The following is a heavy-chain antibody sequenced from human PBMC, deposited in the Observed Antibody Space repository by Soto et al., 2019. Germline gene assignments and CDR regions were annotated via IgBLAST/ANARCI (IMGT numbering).Heavy chain of an antibody. CDR2: IYFTGIT. J-gene: IGHJ5*02. CDR1: SGSLSSGGYY. D-gene: IGHD3-10*01. V-gene: IGHV4-31*03. Sequence: SLTCTVSSGSLSSGGYYWNLIRQHPVKGLEWIGYIYFTGITYSTPSLKSRVTLSVDTSKSQFSLELRSVTAADKAIYYCARAPPYNNVKWFELWGPRVLVTFCS. CDR3: ARAPPYNNVKWFEL.